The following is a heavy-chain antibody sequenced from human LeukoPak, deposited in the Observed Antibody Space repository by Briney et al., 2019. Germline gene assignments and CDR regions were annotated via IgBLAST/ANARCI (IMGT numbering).Heavy chain of an antibody. D-gene: IGHD3-9*01. V-gene: IGHV3-48*04. J-gene: IGHJ4*02. CDR1: GFTFSHFS. CDR2: ITSGSTVI. Sequence: GGSLRLSCAASGFTFSHFSMNWVRQAPGKGPEWISYITSGSTVIHYADSVNGRFTISRDNAKSILFLQMNNLRPDDTAVYYCATPGVRHLRQFDWILDCWGQGTLVSVSS. CDR3: ATPGVRHLRQFDWILDC.